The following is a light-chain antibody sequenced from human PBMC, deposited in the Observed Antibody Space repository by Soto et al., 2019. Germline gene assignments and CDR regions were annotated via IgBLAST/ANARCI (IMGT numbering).Light chain of an antibody. J-gene: IGKJ1*01. CDR3: QQYGSSPRT. V-gene: IGKV3-20*01. CDR2: GAS. Sequence: EIVLTQSPGTLSLSPGESATLSCRASQTVTNNYLAWYQQKPGQAPRLLIYGASSRAIDKPHRFTGSGSGADFTLTLSRLEPEDFAVYYCQQYGSSPRTFGQWTKVEIK. CDR1: QTVTNNY.